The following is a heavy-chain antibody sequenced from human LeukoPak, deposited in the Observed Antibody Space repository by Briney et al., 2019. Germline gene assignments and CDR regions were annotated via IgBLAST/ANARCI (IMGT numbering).Heavy chain of an antibody. Sequence: GGSLRLSCVASGFTFSNYWMHWVRQPPGKGLVWVSRIYVDGRTTNYADSVKGRFTISRDNAKNTVYLEMNSLSVEDTATYYCTRDFRSADPWGQGTLVTVTS. V-gene: IGHV3-74*01. CDR3: TRDFRSADP. J-gene: IGHJ5*02. CDR2: IYVDGRTT. CDR1: GFTFSNYW.